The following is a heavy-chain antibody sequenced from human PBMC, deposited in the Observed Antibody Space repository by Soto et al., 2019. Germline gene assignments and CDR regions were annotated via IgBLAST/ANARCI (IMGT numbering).Heavy chain of an antibody. D-gene: IGHD2-15*01. J-gene: IGHJ5*02. CDR2: IKSKSDGGTT. Sequence: GGSLRLSCAASGFTFSDAWMSWVRQAPGKGLDWVGRIKSKSDGGTTEYAAPVRGRFTISRDDSKNTLYLQMNSMKTEDTAVYYCTTDLRRIAVVVGSTGYFNPWGQGTPVTSPQ. CDR1: GFTFSDAW. CDR3: TTDLRRIAVVVGSTGYFNP. V-gene: IGHV3-15*01.